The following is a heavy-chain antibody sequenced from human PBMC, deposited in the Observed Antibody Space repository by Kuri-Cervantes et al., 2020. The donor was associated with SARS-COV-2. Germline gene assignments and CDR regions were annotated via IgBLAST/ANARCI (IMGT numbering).Heavy chain of an antibody. D-gene: IGHD4-17*01. Sequence: GESLKISCAASGLTVRSNYMSGVRQAPGKGLEWVSVVYSGGSTYYADSVKGRFTISRDSSKTMLYLQMNSLRAEDTAVYYCARERYGGYVSAYQYYGMDVWGQGTTVTVSS. CDR1: GLTVRSNY. CDR3: ARERYGGYVSAYQYYGMDV. V-gene: IGHV3-53*01. J-gene: IGHJ6*02. CDR2: VYSGGST.